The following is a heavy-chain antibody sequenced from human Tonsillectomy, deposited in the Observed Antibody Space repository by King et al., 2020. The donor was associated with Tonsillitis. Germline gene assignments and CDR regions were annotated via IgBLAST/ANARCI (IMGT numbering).Heavy chain of an antibody. CDR3: ARGPSSGWYFPGYQYNGMDV. Sequence: VQLVESGAEVKKPGASVKVSCKASGYTFISYDINWVRQATGQGLEWMGWMNPNSGNIGYAQKFQGRVTMTRNTSITTAYMELSSLRSEDTAVYYCARGPSSGWYFPGYQYNGMDVWGQGTTVTVSS. CDR1: GYTFISYD. J-gene: IGHJ6*02. V-gene: IGHV1-8*01. CDR2: MNPNSGNI. D-gene: IGHD6-19*01.